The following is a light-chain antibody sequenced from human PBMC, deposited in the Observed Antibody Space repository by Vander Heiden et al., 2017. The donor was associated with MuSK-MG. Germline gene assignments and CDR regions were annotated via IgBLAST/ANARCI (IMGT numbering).Light chain of an antibody. CDR2: GAS. J-gene: IGKJ2*01. V-gene: IGKV3-15*01. CDR3: HQYNNLTPPYT. CDR1: QSVGSN. Sequence: EVVMTQSPATLSVSPGERATLSCRASQSVGSNLAWYQQKPGQAPRLLIYGASTRATSIPARFSGSGSGTEFTLTISSLQSEDFAVYYCHQYNNLTPPYTFGQGTKLEVK.